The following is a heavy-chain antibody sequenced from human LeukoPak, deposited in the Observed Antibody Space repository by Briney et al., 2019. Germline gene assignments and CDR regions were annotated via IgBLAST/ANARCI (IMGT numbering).Heavy chain of an antibody. Sequence: ASVKVSCKASGYTFTGYYMHWVRQAPGQGLEWMGWINPNSGGINYAQKFQGRVTMTRDTSISTAYMELSRLRSDDTAVYYCARDPGYSSSSMDGWFDPWGQGTLVTVSS. J-gene: IGHJ5*02. CDR3: ARDPGYSSSSMDGWFDP. V-gene: IGHV1-2*02. D-gene: IGHD6-6*01. CDR1: GYTFTGYY. CDR2: INPNSGGI.